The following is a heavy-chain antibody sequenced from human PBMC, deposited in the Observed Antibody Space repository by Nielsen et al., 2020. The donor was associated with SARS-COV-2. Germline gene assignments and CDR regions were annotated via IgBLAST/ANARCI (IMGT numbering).Heavy chain of an antibody. CDR3: ARSAAAAARFYYYYGMDV. V-gene: IGHV1-8*02. D-gene: IGHD6-6*01. CDR2: MNPNSGNT. CDR1: GYTFTSYG. Sequence: ASVKVSCKASGYTFTSYGINWVRQATGQGLEWMGWMNPNSGNTGYAQKFQGRVTMTRNTSISTAYMELSSLRSEDTAVYYCARSAAAAARFYYYYGMDVWGQGTTVTVSS. J-gene: IGHJ6*02.